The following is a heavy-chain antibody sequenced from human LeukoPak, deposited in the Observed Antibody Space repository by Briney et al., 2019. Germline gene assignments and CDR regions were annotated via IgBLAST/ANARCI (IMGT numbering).Heavy chain of an antibody. CDR3: ARDLAGVWFGEFIGR. V-gene: IGHV4-59*12. J-gene: IGHJ4*02. CDR1: GGSISTYY. D-gene: IGHD3-10*01. Sequence: SETLSLTCTVSGGSISTYYWSWIRQPPGKGLEWIGYIYYSGTTNYNPSLKSRVTISVDTSKNQFSLKLSSVTAADTAVYYCARDLAGVWFGEFIGRWGQGTLVTVSS. CDR2: IYYSGTT.